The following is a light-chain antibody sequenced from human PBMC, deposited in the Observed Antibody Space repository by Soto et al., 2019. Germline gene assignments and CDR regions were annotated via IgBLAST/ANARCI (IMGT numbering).Light chain of an antibody. CDR3: SSYTTSSTYV. J-gene: IGLJ1*01. Sequence: QSALTQPASVSGAPGQSITISCTGTSSDVGAYNYFSWYQQHPGKAPKLMIYDVTNRPSGVSNRFSGSKSGYTASLTISGLQAEDAADYYCSSYTTSSTYVFGTGTKLTVL. V-gene: IGLV2-14*03. CDR2: DVT. CDR1: SSDVGAYNY.